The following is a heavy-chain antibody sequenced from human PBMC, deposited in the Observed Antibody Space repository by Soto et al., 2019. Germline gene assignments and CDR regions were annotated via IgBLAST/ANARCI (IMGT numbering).Heavy chain of an antibody. CDR1: GYTFTSYA. Sequence: GASVKVSCKASGYTFTSYAMHWVRQAPGQRLEWMGWINAGNGNTKYSQKFQGRVTITRDTSASTAYMELSSLRSEDTAVYYCARDRGRDGGFDYWGRGTLVTVSS. D-gene: IGHD2-21*01. J-gene: IGHJ4*02. CDR2: INAGNGNT. V-gene: IGHV1-3*01. CDR3: ARDRGRDGGFDY.